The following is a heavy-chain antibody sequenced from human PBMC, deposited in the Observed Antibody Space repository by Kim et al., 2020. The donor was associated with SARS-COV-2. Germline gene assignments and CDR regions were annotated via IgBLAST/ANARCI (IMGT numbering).Heavy chain of an antibody. Sequence: GESLKISCKGSGYSFTSYWIGWVRQMPGKGLEWMGIIYPGDSDTRYSPSFQGQVTISADKSISTAYLQWSSLKASDTAMYYCARPKGRYYYDSSGYYYGEFYYWGQGTLVTVSS. J-gene: IGHJ4*02. V-gene: IGHV5-51*01. CDR1: GYSFTSYW. CDR2: IYPGDSDT. CDR3: ARPKGRYYYDSSGYYYGEFYY. D-gene: IGHD3-22*01.